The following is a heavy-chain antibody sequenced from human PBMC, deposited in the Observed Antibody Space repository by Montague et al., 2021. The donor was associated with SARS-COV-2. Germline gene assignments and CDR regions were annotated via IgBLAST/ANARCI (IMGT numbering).Heavy chain of an antibody. CDR3: ARIKGGGYVGYFDY. J-gene: IGHJ4*02. D-gene: IGHD5-12*01. CDR2: ISYDGSNK. Sequence: SLRLSCAASGFTFSSYAMHWVRQAPGKGLEWVAVISYDGSNKYYADSVKGRFTISRDNSKNTLYLQMNSLRAEDTAVYYCARIKGGGYVGYFDYWGQGTLVTVSS. V-gene: IGHV3-30*04. CDR1: GFTFSSYA.